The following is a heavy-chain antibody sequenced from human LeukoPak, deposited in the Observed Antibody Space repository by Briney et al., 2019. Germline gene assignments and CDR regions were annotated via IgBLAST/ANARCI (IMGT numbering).Heavy chain of an antibody. CDR2: IYYSGSP. Sequence: SQTLSLTCAVSGGSISSGGYSWSWIRQPPAKRLEWIGYIYYSGSPYYTPSLKSRVTISVDTSKNQFSLRLNSVTAADTAVYYCARVNFDYYDSSGYSYHFDYWGQGTLVTVSS. V-gene: IGHV4-30-4*07. J-gene: IGHJ4*02. D-gene: IGHD3-22*01. CDR1: GGSISSGGYS. CDR3: ARVNFDYYDSSGYSYHFDY.